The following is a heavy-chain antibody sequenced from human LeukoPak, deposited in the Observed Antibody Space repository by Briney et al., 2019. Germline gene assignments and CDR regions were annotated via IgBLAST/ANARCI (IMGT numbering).Heavy chain of an antibody. CDR3: SRGLDSRKLGY. J-gene: IGHJ4*02. V-gene: IGHV4-31*03. CDR2: IHPSGML. D-gene: IGHD3-22*01. Sequence: SQTLSLTCTVSGASFNSDDQYWNWIRQSPGKGLEWIGSIHPSGMLYNNPSLESRVTMSRDTSKNQFSLNLNSVTAADTAVYFCSRGLDSRKLGYWGQGSLVTVSS. CDR1: GASFNSDDQY.